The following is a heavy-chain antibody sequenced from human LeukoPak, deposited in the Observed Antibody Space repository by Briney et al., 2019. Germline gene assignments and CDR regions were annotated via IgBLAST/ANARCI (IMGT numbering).Heavy chain of an antibody. CDR2: ISYDGSNK. Sequence: GGSLRLSCGASEFTFSTYGMHWVRQAPGKGLEWVAVISYDGSNKYYADSVKGRFTISRDNSKNTLYLQMNSLRAEDTAVYYCAKTLHSGWYMGHDAFDIWGQGTMVTVSS. D-gene: IGHD6-19*01. J-gene: IGHJ3*02. CDR3: AKTLHSGWYMGHDAFDI. CDR1: EFTFSTYG. V-gene: IGHV3-30*18.